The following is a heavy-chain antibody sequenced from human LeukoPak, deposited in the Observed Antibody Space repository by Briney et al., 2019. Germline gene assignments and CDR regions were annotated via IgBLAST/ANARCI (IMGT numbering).Heavy chain of an antibody. D-gene: IGHD3-16*02. CDR2: IYYSGST. V-gene: IGHV4-59*08. Sequence: SETLSLTRAASGGSTNCYYGSWIRQPPGKGLEWIGYIYYSGSTNYNPSLKSRVTISVDTSKNQFSLKLSSVTAADTAVYYCARVMGRFLELSALSNPSGQGTLVTVSS. CDR1: GGSTNCYY. J-gene: IGHJ5*02. CDR3: ARVMGRFLELSALSNP.